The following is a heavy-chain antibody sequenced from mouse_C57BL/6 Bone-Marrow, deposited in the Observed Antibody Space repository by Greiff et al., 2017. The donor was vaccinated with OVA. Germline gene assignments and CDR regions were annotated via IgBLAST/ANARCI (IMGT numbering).Heavy chain of an antibody. CDR1: GYTFTDYY. CDR3: ARTFITTVVASPSYYAMDY. D-gene: IGHD1-1*01. V-gene: IGHV1-76*01. J-gene: IGHJ4*01. Sequence: VQLQQSGAELVRPGASVKLSCKASGYTFTDYYINWVKQRPGQGLEWIARIYPGSGNTYYNEKFKGKATLTAEKSSSTAYMQLSSLTSEDSAVYFCARTFITTVVASPSYYAMDYWGQGTSVTVSS. CDR2: IYPGSGNT.